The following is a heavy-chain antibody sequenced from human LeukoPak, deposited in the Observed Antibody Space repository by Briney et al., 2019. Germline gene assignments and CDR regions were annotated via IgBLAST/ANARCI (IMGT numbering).Heavy chain of an antibody. J-gene: IGHJ5*02. CDR1: GYTFTSYG. D-gene: IGHD3-10*01. V-gene: IGHV1-18*04. CDR2: ISAYNGKT. Sequence: ASVKVSCKASGYTFTSYGISWVRQAPGQGLEWMGWISAYNGKTNYAQRLQGRVTMTTDTSTSTAYMELRSLRSDDTAVYYCARVLHYGSGSYYNDYWFDPWGQGTLVTVSS. CDR3: ARVLHYGSGSYYNDYWFDP.